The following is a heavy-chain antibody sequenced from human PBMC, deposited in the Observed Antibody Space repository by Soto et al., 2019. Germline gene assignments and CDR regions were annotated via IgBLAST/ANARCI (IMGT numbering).Heavy chain of an antibody. J-gene: IGHJ5*02. CDR1: GFTFSSYW. D-gene: IGHD6-19*01. CDR3: ARDVDSGIAVAGTGWFDP. CDR2: INSDGSST. V-gene: IGHV3-74*01. Sequence: GGSLRLSCAASGFTFSSYWMHWVRQAPGKGLVWVSRINSDGSSTSYADSVKGRFTISRDNAKNTLYLQMNSLRAEDTAVYYCARDVDSGIAVAGTGWFDPWGQGTLVTVSS.